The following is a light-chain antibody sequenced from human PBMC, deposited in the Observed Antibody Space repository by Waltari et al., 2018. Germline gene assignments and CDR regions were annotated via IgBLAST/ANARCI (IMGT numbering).Light chain of an antibody. Sequence: FLLTQPHSVSGSPGETVTISCTRTSGSLAGDYVQGYQRRPGSAPIAVIYEDKIRPSGVPDRFSGSIDRSSNSASLTISGLRPEDEADYFCQSYDITNVIFGGGTKVNVL. CDR1: SGSLAGDY. J-gene: IGLJ2*01. V-gene: IGLV6-57*03. CDR3: QSYDITNVI. CDR2: EDK.